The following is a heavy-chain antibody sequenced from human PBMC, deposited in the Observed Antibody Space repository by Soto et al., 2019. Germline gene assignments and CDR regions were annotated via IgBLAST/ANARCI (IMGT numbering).Heavy chain of an antibody. CDR2: ISYDGSNK. CDR3: GKALRSGWFYCYDFGLEV. Sequence: QVQLVESGGGVVQPGRSLRLSCAASGFTFSSYGMHWVRQAPGKGLEWVAVISYDGSNKYYADPVKGRFTISRDNSKNRQYQEKNGRGAEDTDGYYCGKALRSGWFYCYDFGLEVWGQGTTVTVSS. CDR1: GFTFSSYG. V-gene: IGHV3-30*18. D-gene: IGHD6-19*01. J-gene: IGHJ6*02.